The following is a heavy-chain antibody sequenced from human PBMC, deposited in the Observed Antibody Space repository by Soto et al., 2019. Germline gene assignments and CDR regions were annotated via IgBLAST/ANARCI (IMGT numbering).Heavy chain of an antibody. CDR1: GFTFSSYA. V-gene: IGHV3-23*01. J-gene: IGHJ4*02. Sequence: EVQMLESGGGLVQPGGSLRLSCAASGFTFSSYAMNWVRQAPGKGLEWVSVISGSGSSTYYAASVKGRFTISRDNSKNTLYVQINSLRAEDTGVYYCAKAMSGYNAPLDHWGQGAVGTVSS. D-gene: IGHD1-20*01. CDR2: ISGSGSST. CDR3: AKAMSGYNAPLDH.